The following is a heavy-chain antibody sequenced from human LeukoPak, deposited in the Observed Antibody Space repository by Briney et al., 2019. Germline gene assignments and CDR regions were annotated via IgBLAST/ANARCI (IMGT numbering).Heavy chain of an antibody. CDR3: ARNPEPDEYWFDP. Sequence: GGSLRLSCAASGFTFSSYSMNWVRQAPGKGLEWVSSISSSSSYIYYADSVKGRFTISRDNAKNSLYLQMNSLRAEDTAVYYCARNPEPDEYWFDPWGQGTLVTVSS. V-gene: IGHV3-21*01. D-gene: IGHD1-14*01. CDR2: ISSSSSYI. CDR1: GFTFSSYS. J-gene: IGHJ5*02.